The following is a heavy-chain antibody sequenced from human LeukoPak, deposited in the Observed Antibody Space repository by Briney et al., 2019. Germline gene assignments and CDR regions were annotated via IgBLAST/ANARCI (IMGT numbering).Heavy chain of an antibody. CDR1: GFTFDDHT. Sequence: PGGSLRLSRATSGFTFDDHTMHWVRQAPGKGLEWVSFISWDGGNTYYADSVKGRFSISRDNSKNSLYLQMNSLRTEDTALYYCAKDGKVGLYYFDYWGQGTLVTVSS. J-gene: IGHJ4*02. D-gene: IGHD1-26*01. CDR3: AKDGKVGLYYFDY. V-gene: IGHV3-43*01. CDR2: ISWDGGNT.